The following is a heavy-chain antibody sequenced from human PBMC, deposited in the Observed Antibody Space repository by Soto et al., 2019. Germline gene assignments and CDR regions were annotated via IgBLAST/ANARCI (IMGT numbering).Heavy chain of an antibody. J-gene: IGHJ5*02. Sequence: GGSLRLSCAASGLTFSKHGMHWVRQAPGKVPEWVAAISYDGSSKYYADTVSGRFTISRDNSKSTLFLQMNGLRAEDTAVYHCAKDYCSSTSCPFDPWGQGTLVTVSS. CDR1: GLTFSKHG. D-gene: IGHD2-2*01. CDR2: ISYDGSSK. CDR3: AKDYCSSTSCPFDP. V-gene: IGHV3-30*18.